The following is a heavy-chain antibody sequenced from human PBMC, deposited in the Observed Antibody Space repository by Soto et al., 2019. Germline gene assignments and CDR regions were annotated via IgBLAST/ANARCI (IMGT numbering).Heavy chain of an antibody. CDR1: GFTFSSYW. CDR2: IKQDGSEK. J-gene: IGHJ5*02. CDR3: ARESYDYVWGSYRPRGFDP. V-gene: IGHV3-7*01. Sequence: GGSLRLSCAASGFTFSSYWMSWVRQAPGKGLEWVANIKQDGSEKYYVDSVKGRFTISRDNAKNSLYLQMNSLRAEDTAVYYCARESYDYVWGSYRPRGFDPWGQGTLVTVSS. D-gene: IGHD3-16*02.